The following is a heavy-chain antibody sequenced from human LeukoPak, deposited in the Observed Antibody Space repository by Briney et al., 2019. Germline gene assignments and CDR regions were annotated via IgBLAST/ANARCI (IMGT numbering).Heavy chain of an antibody. V-gene: IGHV4-34*01. D-gene: IGHD1-26*01. CDR2: INHSGST. CDR3: ARWGANFDY. Sequence: SETLSLTCAVYGGSFSGYYWSWIRQPPGKGLEWIEEINHSGSTNYNPSLKSRVTISVDTSKNQFSLKLSSVTAADTAVYYCARWGANFDYWGQGTLVTVSS. J-gene: IGHJ4*02. CDR1: GGSFSGYY.